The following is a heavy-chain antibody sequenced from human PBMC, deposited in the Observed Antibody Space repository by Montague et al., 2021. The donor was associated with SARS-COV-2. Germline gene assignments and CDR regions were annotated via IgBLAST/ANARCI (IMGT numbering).Heavy chain of an antibody. CDR1: GFSLSTSGVG. Sequence: PALVKPTQTLTLTCTFSGFSLSTSGVGVGWIRQPPGKALEWLALIYWNDDKRYSPSLKSRLTITKDTSKNQVVLTMTNMDPVDTATYYCAHRLRVVALFEEVSFDSWGQGTLVTVSS. D-gene: IGHD3-3*02. J-gene: IGHJ5*01. CDR3: AHRLRVVALFEEVSFDS. V-gene: IGHV2-5*01. CDR2: IYWNDDK.